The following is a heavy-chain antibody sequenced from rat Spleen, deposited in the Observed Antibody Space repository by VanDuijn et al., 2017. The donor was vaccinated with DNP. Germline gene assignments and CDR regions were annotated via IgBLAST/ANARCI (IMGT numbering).Heavy chain of an antibody. V-gene: IGHV2-1*01. CDR2: MWSGGTT. CDR3: SRLRDYGLGWHFDF. D-gene: IGHD1-6*01. Sequence: QVQLKESGPGLVQPSQTLSLTCTVSGFSLTSNSVSWVRQPPGKGLEWMGTMWSGGTTDYDPALQSRLSIARDTSKSQVFLNMNSLQTEDTAIYFCSRLRDYGLGWHFDFWGPGTLVTVSS. CDR1: GFSLTSNS. J-gene: IGHJ1*01.